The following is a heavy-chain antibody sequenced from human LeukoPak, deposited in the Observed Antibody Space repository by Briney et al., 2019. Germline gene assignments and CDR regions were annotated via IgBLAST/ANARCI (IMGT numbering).Heavy chain of an antibody. V-gene: IGHV3-30*02. Sequence: GGSLRLSCAASAGFTLRNSWMSWVRRAPGKGLEWVAFIRYDGSNKYYADSVKGRFTISRDNSKNTLYLQMNSLRAEDTAVYYCAKDHWTYGDQPYYYYYMDVWGKGTTVTISS. CDR2: IRYDGSNK. J-gene: IGHJ6*03. CDR1: AGFTLRNSW. CDR3: AKDHWTYGDQPYYYYYMDV. D-gene: IGHD4-17*01.